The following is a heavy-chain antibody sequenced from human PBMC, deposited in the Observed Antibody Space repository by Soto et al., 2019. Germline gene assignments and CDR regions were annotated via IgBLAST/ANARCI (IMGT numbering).Heavy chain of an antibody. CDR2: MNPYSGNT. V-gene: IGHV1-8*01. CDR3: ARDRGDYGGRNVPQFFDY. J-gene: IGHJ4*02. D-gene: IGHD4-17*01. Sequence: SSAKVPCTQSVHTFTIYDIHLLRQNDAHSLEWMGWMNPYSGNTVYAQKFQGRVTITADESTSTAYMELSSRRSEDTAVYYCARDRGDYGGRNVPQFFDYWGQGTLVTVSS. CDR1: VHTFTIYD.